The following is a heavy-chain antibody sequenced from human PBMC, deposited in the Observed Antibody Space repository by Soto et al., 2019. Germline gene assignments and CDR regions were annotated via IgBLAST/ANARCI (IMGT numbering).Heavy chain of an antibody. CDR1: GYTFISYG. CDR2: ISDYNGNT. D-gene: IGHD6-13*01. CDR3: AITNREGRAAAVTDRYGMAG. Sequence: QVQLVQSGAEVKKPGASVKVSCKASGYTFISYGISWVRQAPGQGLEWMGWISDYNGNTNYAQKFQGRVTMRTDTSTSTAYMGLRSRCSDATAVYYCAITNREGRAAAVTDRYGMAGWDKGSTVTVSS. V-gene: IGHV1-18*01. J-gene: IGHJ6*04.